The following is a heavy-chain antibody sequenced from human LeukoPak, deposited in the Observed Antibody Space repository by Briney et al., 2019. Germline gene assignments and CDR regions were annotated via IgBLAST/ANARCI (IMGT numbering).Heavy chain of an antibody. D-gene: IGHD4-17*01. CDR2: INHSGST. CDR3: ANYGDSSFDY. J-gene: IGHJ4*02. V-gene: IGHV4-34*01. CDR1: GGSFSGYY. Sequence: SETLSLTCAVYGGSFSGYYWSWIRQPPGKGLEWIGEINHSGSTNYNPSLKSRVTISVDTSENQFSLKLSSVTAADTAVYYCANYGDSSFDYWGQGTLVTVSS.